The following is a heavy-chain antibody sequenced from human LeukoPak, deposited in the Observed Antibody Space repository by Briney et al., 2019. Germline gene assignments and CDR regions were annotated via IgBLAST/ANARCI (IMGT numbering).Heavy chain of an antibody. CDR2: ISGSGGST. D-gene: IGHD2-21*01. V-gene: IGHV3-23*01. CDR1: GFTFSSYA. Sequence: GGSLRLSCGASGFTFSSYAMSWVRQAPGKGLEWVSAISGSGGSTYYADSVKGRFTISRDNSKNTLYLQMNSLRAEDTAVYYCAKGLAYCGGDCYAGNDYWGQGTLVTVSS. CDR3: AKGLAYCGGDCYAGNDY. J-gene: IGHJ4*02.